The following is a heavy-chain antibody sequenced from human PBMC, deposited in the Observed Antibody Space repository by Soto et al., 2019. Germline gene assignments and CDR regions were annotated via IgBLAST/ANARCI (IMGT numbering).Heavy chain of an antibody. CDR3: ASGGCSSTSCYFSFDY. V-gene: IGHV1-3*01. CDR2: INAGNGNT. CDR1: GYTFTSYA. J-gene: IGHJ4*02. D-gene: IGHD2-2*01. Sequence: ASVKVSCKASGYTFTSYAMRWVRQAPGQRLEWMGWINAGNGNTKYSQKFQGRVTITRDTSASTAYMELSSLRSEDTAVYYCASGGCSSTSCYFSFDYWGQGTLVTVSS.